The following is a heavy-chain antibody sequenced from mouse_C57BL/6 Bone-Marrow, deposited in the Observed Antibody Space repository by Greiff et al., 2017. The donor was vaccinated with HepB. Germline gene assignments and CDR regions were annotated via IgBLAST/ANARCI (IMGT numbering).Heavy chain of an antibody. J-gene: IGHJ3*01. CDR1: GYAFSSSW. D-gene: IGHD1-1*01. Sequence: QVQLQPSGPALVKPGASVKISCKASGYAFSSSWLNWVKQRPGKGLAWIGRMYPGDGDTNYNGKFKGKATLTADKSSSTAYMQLSSLTSEDSAVYFCARFYGSSPWFAYWGQGTLVTVSA. V-gene: IGHV1-82*01. CDR2: MYPGDGDT. CDR3: ARFYGSSPWFAY.